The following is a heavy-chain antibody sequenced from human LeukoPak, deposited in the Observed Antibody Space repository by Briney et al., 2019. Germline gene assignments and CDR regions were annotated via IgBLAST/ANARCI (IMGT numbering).Heavy chain of an antibody. CDR3: TTEIYGSGSYPDY. D-gene: IGHD3-10*01. V-gene: IGHV3-15*01. CDR2: IKSKTDGGTT. J-gene: IGHJ4*02. CDR1: GFTFSNAW. Sequence: GGSLRLSCAASGFTFSNAWMSWVRQAPGKGLEWVGRIKSKTDGGTTDYAAPVKGRFTISRDDSKNTLYLQMNSLKTEDTAVYYCTTEIYGSGSYPDYWGQGTLVTVSS.